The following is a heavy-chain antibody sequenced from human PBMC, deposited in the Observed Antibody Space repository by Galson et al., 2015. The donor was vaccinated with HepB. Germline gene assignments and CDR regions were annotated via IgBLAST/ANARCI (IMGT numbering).Heavy chain of an antibody. Sequence: WVRQAPGKGLEWVAVISYDGSNKYYADSVKGRFTISRDNSKNTLYLQMNSLRAEDTAVYYCAKDLERWWLVPTPSDTLDYWGQGTLVTVSS. CDR2: ISYDGSNK. V-gene: IGHV3-30*18. CDR3: AKDLERWWLVPTPSDTLDY. J-gene: IGHJ4*02. D-gene: IGHD6-19*01.